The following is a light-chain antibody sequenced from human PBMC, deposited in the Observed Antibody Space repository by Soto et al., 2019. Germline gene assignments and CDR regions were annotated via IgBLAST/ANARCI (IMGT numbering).Light chain of an antibody. J-gene: IGKJ2*01. CDR3: QQCGPSLKYT. Sequence: EIVLTQSPGTLSLSQGERATLSCRASQTVAGNYLAWYQQKPGQAPRLLIYGASNRDTGIPDRLSGSGSGTDFTLTISRLEPEDFAVYYCQQCGPSLKYTFGQGTTLEIK. CDR1: QTVAGNY. V-gene: IGKV3-20*01. CDR2: GAS.